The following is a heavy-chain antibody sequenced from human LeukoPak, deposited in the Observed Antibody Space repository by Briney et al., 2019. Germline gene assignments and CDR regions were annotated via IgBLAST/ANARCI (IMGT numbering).Heavy chain of an antibody. V-gene: IGHV3-48*04. CDR2: ISSSGSTI. D-gene: IGHD3-9*01. Sequence: HPGGSLRLSCAASGFTFSSYAMSWVRQAPGKGLEWVSAISSSGSTIYYADSVKGRFTISRDNAKNSLYLQMNSLRAEDTAVYYCARDRLRSRYDILTGYYYWGQGTLVTVSS. CDR3: ARDRLRSRYDILTGYYY. J-gene: IGHJ4*02. CDR1: GFTFSSYA.